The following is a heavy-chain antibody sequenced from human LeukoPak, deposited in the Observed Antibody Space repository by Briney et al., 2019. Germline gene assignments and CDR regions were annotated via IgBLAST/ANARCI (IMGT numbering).Heavy chain of an antibody. D-gene: IGHD6-19*01. J-gene: IGHJ4*02. CDR2: ISGSGGST. V-gene: IGHV3-23*01. CDR1: GFTFSSYA. CDR3: AKGDPGQWLVLIDY. Sequence: SGGSLRLSCAASGFTFSSYAMSWVRQAPGKGLEWVSAISGSGGSTYYADSVKGRFTISRDNSKNTLYLQMNSLRAEDTAVYYCAKGDPGQWLVLIDYWGQGTLVTVSS.